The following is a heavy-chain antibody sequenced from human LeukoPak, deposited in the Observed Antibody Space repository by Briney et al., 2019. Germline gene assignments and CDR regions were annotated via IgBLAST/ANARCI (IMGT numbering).Heavy chain of an antibody. Sequence: GESLKIACKGSGYSLTSYWIGWVRQMPGKGLEWMGIIYPGDSDTRYSPSFQGQVTISADKSISTAYLQWSSLKASDTAMYYCARTDLGFCSSTSCGGDYWGQGTLVTVSS. CDR3: ARTDLGFCSSTSCGGDY. J-gene: IGHJ4*02. D-gene: IGHD2-2*01. CDR1: GYSLTSYW. V-gene: IGHV5-51*01. CDR2: IYPGDSDT.